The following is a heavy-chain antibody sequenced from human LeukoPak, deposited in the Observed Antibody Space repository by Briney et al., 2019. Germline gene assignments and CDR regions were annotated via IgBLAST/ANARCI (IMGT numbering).Heavy chain of an antibody. J-gene: IGHJ3*02. CDR1: GGSFSGYY. V-gene: IGHV4-34*01. Sequence: SETLSLTCAVYGGSFSGYYWSWIRQPPGKGLEWIGEINHSGSTNYNPSLKSRVTISVDTSKNQFSLKLSSVTAADTAVYYCARWKISFDAFDIWGQGTMVTVSS. D-gene: IGHD1-1*01. CDR3: ARWKISFDAFDI. CDR2: INHSGST.